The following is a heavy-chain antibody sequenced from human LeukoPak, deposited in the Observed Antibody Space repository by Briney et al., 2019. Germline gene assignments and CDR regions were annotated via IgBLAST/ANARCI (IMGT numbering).Heavy chain of an antibody. CDR2: IRYDGSNK. Sequence: GGSLRLSCAASGFTFSSYGMHWVRQAPGKGLEWVAFIRYDGSNKYYADSVKGRFTISRDNSKNTLYLQMNSLRAEDTAVYYCAKNYNDYGLGGESFDYWGQGTLVTVSS. CDR3: AKNYNDYGLGGESFDY. V-gene: IGHV3-30*02. D-gene: IGHD4-17*01. J-gene: IGHJ4*02. CDR1: GFTFSSYG.